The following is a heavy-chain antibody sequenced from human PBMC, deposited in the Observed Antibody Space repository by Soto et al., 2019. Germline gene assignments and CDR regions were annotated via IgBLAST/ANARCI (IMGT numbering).Heavy chain of an antibody. CDR2: INTGGST. CDR1: CGYLSRWY. J-gene: IGHJ4*02. V-gene: IGHV4-34*01. Sequence: PSQPRSLTREVYCGYLSRWYWTWIRQPPWKGLDWIVEINTGGSTMYKSSFKSRVNISVDTSKNQFSLRLRSVTAADTAVYFCASISDRGGLYHWGQGILVTV. D-gene: IGHD1-20*01. CDR3: ASISDRGGLYH.